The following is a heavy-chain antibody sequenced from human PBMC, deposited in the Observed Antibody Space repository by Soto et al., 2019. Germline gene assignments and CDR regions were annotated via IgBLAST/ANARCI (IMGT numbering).Heavy chain of an antibody. CDR3: ARDSTVTTIYYYYGMDV. CDR1: GGSVSSGSYY. Sequence: SETRSLTCTVSGGSVSSGSYYWSWIRQPPGKGLEWIGYIYYSGSTNYNPSLKSRVTISVDTSKNQFSLKLSSVTAADTAVYYCARDSTVTTIYYYYGMDVWGQGTTVTVSS. CDR2: IYYSGST. D-gene: IGHD4-17*01. J-gene: IGHJ6*02. V-gene: IGHV4-61*01.